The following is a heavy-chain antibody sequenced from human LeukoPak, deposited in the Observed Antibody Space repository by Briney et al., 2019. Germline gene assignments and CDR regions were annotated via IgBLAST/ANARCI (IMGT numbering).Heavy chain of an antibody. CDR3: ARGLYGEGANKAYYMDV. CDR2: IYTSGGT. Sequence: PSETLSLTCTVSGGSISSYYWSWIRQPAGKGLEWIGRIYTSGGTNYNPSLKSRVTMSVDTSKNQFSLKLSSVTAADTAVYYCARGLYGEGANKAYYMDVWGKGTTVTISS. V-gene: IGHV4-4*07. CDR1: GGSISSYY. D-gene: IGHD4-17*01. J-gene: IGHJ6*03.